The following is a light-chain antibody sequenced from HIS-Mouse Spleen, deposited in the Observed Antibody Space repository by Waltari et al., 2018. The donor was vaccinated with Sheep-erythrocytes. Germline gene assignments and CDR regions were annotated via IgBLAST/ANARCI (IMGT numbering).Light chain of an antibody. CDR2: DVS. Sequence: QSALTQPHSVSGSPGQSVTISCTGTRHAVGGYNYVSWYQQHPGKAPKLMIYDVSKRPSGVPDRFSGSKSGNTASLTISGLQAEDEADYYCCSYAGSYNHVFATGTKVTVL. J-gene: IGLJ1*01. CDR3: CSYAGSYNHV. CDR1: RHAVGGYNY. V-gene: IGLV2-11*01.